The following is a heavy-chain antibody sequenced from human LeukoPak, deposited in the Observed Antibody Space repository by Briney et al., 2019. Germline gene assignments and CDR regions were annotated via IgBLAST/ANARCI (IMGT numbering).Heavy chain of an antibody. V-gene: IGHV3-7*01. CDR2: IKQDGSEK. CDR3: ARDRHDRGIYYFDY. Sequence: GGSLRLSCAASGFTFSSYWMSWVRQAPGKGLEWVANIKQDGSEKYYVDSVKGRFTISRDNAKNSLYLQMNSLRAEDTAVYYCARDRHDRGIYYFDYWGQGTLVTVSS. D-gene: IGHD3-22*01. CDR1: GFTFSSYW. J-gene: IGHJ4*02.